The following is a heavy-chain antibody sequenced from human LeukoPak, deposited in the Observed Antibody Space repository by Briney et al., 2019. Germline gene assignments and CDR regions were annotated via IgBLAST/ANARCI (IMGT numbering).Heavy chain of an antibody. V-gene: IGHV1-2*02. J-gene: IGHJ4*02. CDR3: ARVFIAYCGGDCSGGIDY. Sequence: ASVKVSCKASGYTFTGYYMHWVRQAPGQGLEWMGWINPNSGGTNYAQKFQGRVTMTWDTSISTAYMELSRLRSDDTAVYYCARVFIAYCGGDCSGGIDYWGQGTLVTVSS. CDR2: INPNSGGT. D-gene: IGHD2-21*02. CDR1: GYTFTGYY.